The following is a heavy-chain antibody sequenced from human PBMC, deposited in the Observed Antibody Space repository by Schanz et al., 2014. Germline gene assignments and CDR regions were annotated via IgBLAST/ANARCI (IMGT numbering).Heavy chain of an antibody. CDR3: ARGHDYFWGSYRRSPWGYFDL. V-gene: IGHV4-34*01. J-gene: IGHJ2*01. Sequence: QVQLQQWGAGLLKPSETLSLTCAVYGGSFSDYYWSWIRQPPGKGLEWIGEINHRGSTNYNPSLKSQFAMSLDTSENQFSLKLRSVTAADTAVYYCARGHDYFWGSYRRSPWGYFDLWGRCSLVTVSS. CDR1: GGSFSDYY. D-gene: IGHD3-16*02. CDR2: INHRGST.